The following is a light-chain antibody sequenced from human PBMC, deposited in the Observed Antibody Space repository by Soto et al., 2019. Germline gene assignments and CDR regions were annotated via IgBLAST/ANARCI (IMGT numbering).Light chain of an antibody. CDR2: EVN. Sequence: QSVLTQPPSASGSPGQSVAISCTGTSSDVGGYNYVSWYQQHPGKAPKLMIYEVNKRPSGVPDRFSGSKSGNTAALTVSGLQAEDEADYYCSEDAGSGNVFGTGTKVTVL. J-gene: IGLJ1*01. CDR3: SEDAGSGNV. V-gene: IGLV2-8*01. CDR1: SSDVGGYNY.